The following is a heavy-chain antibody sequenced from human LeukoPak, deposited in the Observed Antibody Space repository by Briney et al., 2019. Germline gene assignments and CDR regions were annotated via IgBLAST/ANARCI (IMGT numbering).Heavy chain of an antibody. CDR3: ARAHYDSSGYFPWGTYFDY. J-gene: IGHJ4*02. Sequence: SVKVSCKASGYTFRDFGISWVRQAPGQGLEWMGGIIPIFGTANYAQKFQGRVTITADESTSTAYMELSSLRSEDTAVYYCARAHYDSSGYFPWGTYFDYWGQGTLVTVSS. V-gene: IGHV1-69*13. CDR1: GYTFRDFG. D-gene: IGHD3-22*01. CDR2: IIPIFGTA.